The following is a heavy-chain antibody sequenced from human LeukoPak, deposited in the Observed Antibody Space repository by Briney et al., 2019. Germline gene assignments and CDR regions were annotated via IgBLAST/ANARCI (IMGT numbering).Heavy chain of an antibody. Sequence: SVKVSCKASGGTFSSYAISWVRQAPGQGLEWMGRIIPILGIANYAQKFQGRVTITADKSTSTAYMELSSLRSEDTAVYYCARDDGAVAGRDAFDIWGQGTMVTVSS. CDR3: ARDDGAVAGRDAFDI. D-gene: IGHD6-19*01. CDR1: GGTFSSYA. CDR2: IIPILGIA. V-gene: IGHV1-69*04. J-gene: IGHJ3*02.